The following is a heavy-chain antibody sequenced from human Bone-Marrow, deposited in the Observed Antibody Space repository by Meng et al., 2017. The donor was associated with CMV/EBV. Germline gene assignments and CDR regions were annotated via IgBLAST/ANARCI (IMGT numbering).Heavy chain of an antibody. Sequence: ASVKVSCKASGYTFNSYGITWVRQAPGQGLEWMGWISAYNGDTNYAQKLRGRVTMTVDTPTTTVYMELRSLRSDDTAVYYCARDKYDFWSTLYYYGMDVWGQGTTVTVSS. D-gene: IGHD3-3*01. CDR1: GYTFNSYG. CDR2: ISAYNGDT. V-gene: IGHV1-18*01. CDR3: ARDKYDFWSTLYYYGMDV. J-gene: IGHJ6*02.